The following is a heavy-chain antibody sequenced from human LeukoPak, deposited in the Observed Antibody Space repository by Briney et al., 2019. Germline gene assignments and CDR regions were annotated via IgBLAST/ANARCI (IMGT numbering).Heavy chain of an antibody. J-gene: IGHJ4*02. CDR1: GYTFTSYY. V-gene: IGHV1-46*03. D-gene: IGHD2-2*01. CDR3: ARDEGKVVVVPAFPDY. CDR2: INPSGGST. Sequence: ASVKVSCKASGYTFTSYYMHWVRQAPGQGLEWMGIINPSGGSTSYAQKFQGRVTTTRDTSTSTVYMELSSLRSEDTAVYYCARDEGKVVVVPAFPDYWGQGTLVTVSS.